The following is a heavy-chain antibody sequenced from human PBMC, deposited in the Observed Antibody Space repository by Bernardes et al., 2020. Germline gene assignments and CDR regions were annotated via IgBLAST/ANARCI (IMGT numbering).Heavy chain of an antibody. Sequence: GGSLRLSCVASGFTFRNYGMTWVRQAPGQGLEWVGLIRGDGGMTYYADSVKDRFFISRDNSRNTLFLQMNVVRGEDTATYYCSRATETNCANRICDGRWFEPWGQGTLVTVSP. CDR2: IRGDGGMT. CDR3: SRATETNCANRICDGRWFEP. V-gene: IGHV3-23*01. CDR1: GFTFRNYG. D-gene: IGHD2-8*01. J-gene: IGHJ5*02.